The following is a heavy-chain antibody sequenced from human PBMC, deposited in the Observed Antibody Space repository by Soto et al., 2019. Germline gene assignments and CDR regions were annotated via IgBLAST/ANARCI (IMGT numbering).Heavy chain of an antibody. Sequence: SETLSLTCAVYGGSFSGYYWSWIRQPPGKGLEWIGEINHSGSTNYNPSLKSRVTISVDTSKNRFSLKLSSVTAADTAVYYCARGAHPLSSPDAFDIWGQGTMVTVSS. D-gene: IGHD6-6*01. CDR2: INHSGST. V-gene: IGHV4-34*01. CDR1: GGSFSGYY. J-gene: IGHJ3*02. CDR3: ARGAHPLSSPDAFDI.